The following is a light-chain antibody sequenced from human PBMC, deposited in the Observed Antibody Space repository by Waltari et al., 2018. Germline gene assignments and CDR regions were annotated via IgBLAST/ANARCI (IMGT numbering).Light chain of an antibody. V-gene: IGLV2-14*03. CDR2: DVS. Sequence: QSALTQPASVSGSPGQSITISCPGPSSYVGDYNYVSWYQQHPGKAPKLMIYDVSNRPSGVSNRFSGSKSGNTASLTISGLQAEDEADYYCSSYIDSSTLELFGGGTSLTVL. J-gene: IGLJ2*01. CDR1: SSYVGDYNY. CDR3: SSYIDSSTLEL.